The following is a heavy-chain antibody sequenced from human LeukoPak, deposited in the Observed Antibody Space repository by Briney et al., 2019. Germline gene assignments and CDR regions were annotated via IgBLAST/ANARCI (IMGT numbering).Heavy chain of an antibody. CDR2: FHHSGTT. Sequence: SETLSLTCTVSGGSLGPCYYWGWIRQPPGKGLEWIGTFHHSGTTYYSPSLKSRVTTSGDTSKNQFSLKLSSVIAADTAVYYCVRSGGYCTSATCHVEYFDLWGRGTLVRVSS. CDR1: GGSLGPCYY. V-gene: IGHV4-38-2*02. D-gene: IGHD2-2*01. J-gene: IGHJ2*01. CDR3: VRSGGYCTSATCHVEYFDL.